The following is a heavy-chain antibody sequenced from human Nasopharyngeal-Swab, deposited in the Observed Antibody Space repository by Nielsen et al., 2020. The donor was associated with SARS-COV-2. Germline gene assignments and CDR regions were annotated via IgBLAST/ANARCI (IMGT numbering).Heavy chain of an antibody. Sequence: GGSLRLSCAVYGGSFSGYYWSWIRQAPGKGLEWVAVISYDGSYKYYADSVKGRFTISRDNSKNTLYLQMNSLRAEDTAVFYCAKPPRSFYYYGMDVWGQGTTVTVSS. CDR1: GGSFSGYY. J-gene: IGHJ6*02. CDR2: ISYDGSYK. CDR3: AKPPRSFYYYGMDV. D-gene: IGHD6-6*01. V-gene: IGHV3-30*18.